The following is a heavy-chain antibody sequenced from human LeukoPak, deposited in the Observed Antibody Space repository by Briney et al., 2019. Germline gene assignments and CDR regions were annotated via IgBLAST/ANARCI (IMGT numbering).Heavy chain of an antibody. CDR1: GFTFSSYS. CDR2: ISSSSSYI. V-gene: IGHV3-21*01. J-gene: IGHJ4*02. D-gene: IGHD3-10*01. CDR3: ARDLRGSGSPDY. Sequence: GGSLRLSCAASGFTFSSYSMNWVRQAPGKGLEWVSSISSSSSYIYYADSVKGRFTISRDNAKNSLYLQMKSLRAEDTAVYYCARDLRGSGSPDYWSQGTLVTVSS.